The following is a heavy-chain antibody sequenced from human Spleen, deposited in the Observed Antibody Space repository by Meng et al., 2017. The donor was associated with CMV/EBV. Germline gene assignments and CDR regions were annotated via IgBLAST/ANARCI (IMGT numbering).Heavy chain of an antibody. Sequence: GESLKISCAASGFIFRSYTIVWVRQAPGKGLEWVSFISSSSTYKQYADSVKGRFTISRDDARSTVYLQMNGLRAEDTAIYYCARDRLVLFFMGDYFYGMDVWGQGTTVTVSS. CDR1: GFIFRSYT. V-gene: IGHV3-21*06. CDR3: ARDRLVLFFMGDYFYGMDV. CDR2: ISSSSTYK. D-gene: IGHD1-26*01. J-gene: IGHJ6*02.